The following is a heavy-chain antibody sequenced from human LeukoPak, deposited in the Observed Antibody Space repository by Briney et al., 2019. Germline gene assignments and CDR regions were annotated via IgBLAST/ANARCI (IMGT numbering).Heavy chain of an antibody. D-gene: IGHD3-3*01. J-gene: IGHJ6*02. Sequence: PSETLSLTCTVSGVSISSGGYYWSWIRQHPGKGLEWIGYIYYSGSTNYNPSLKSRVTISVDTSKNQFSLKLSSVTAADTAVYYCARGLLDFWSGYPQLDYGMDVWGQGTTVTVSS. CDR1: GVSISSGGYY. CDR3: ARGLLDFWSGYPQLDYGMDV. CDR2: IYYSGST. V-gene: IGHV4-31*03.